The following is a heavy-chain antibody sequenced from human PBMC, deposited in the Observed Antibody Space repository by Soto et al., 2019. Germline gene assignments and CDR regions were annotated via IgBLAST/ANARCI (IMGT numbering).Heavy chain of an antibody. CDR1: GFTFSSYS. Sequence: GGSLRLSCAASGFTFSSYSRNWVRQAPGKGLEWVSSISSSSSYIYYADSVKGRFTISRDNAKNSLYLQMNSLRAEDTAVYYCARTASADYYGSGSVDAFDIWGQGTMVTVS. D-gene: IGHD3-10*01. J-gene: IGHJ3*02. CDR2: ISSSSSYI. V-gene: IGHV3-21*01. CDR3: ARTASADYYGSGSVDAFDI.